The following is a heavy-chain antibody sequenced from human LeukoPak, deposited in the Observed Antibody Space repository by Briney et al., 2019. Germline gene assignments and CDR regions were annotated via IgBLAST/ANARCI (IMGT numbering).Heavy chain of an antibody. CDR1: GFTFSSYA. Sequence: GGSLRLSCAASGFTFSSYAMHWVRQAPGKGLEWVSVIYSGGSTYYADSVKGRFTISRNNSKNTLYLQMNSLRAEDTAVYYCARDRPVDYWGQGTLVTVSS. V-gene: IGHV3-66*01. CDR2: IYSGGST. CDR3: ARDRPVDY. J-gene: IGHJ4*02.